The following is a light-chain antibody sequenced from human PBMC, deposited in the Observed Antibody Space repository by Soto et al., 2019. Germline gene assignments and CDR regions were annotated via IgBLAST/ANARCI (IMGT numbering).Light chain of an antibody. CDR2: AAS. CDR3: QQSFSIPSWT. V-gene: IGKV1-39*01. CDR1: QSISSY. Sequence: DIQMTQSPSSLSASVVYRVTITCXASQSISSYLNWYQQKPGRAPRLLISAASSLQSGVPSRFSGSGSGTDFTLTISSLQPEDFATYYCQQSFSIPSWTFGQGTKVDI. J-gene: IGKJ1*01.